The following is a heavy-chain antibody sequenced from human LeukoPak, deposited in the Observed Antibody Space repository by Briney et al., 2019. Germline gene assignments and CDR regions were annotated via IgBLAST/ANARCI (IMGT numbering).Heavy chain of an antibody. J-gene: IGHJ4*02. D-gene: IGHD5-24*01. CDR3: AKDKDGYNDY. CDR1: GFTFGAYS. Sequence: PGGSLRLSCAASGFTFGAYSMNWVRQAPGKGLEWVSSISSSTSYIYYADSVKGRFTISRDNAKDLLYLQMNSLRVEDTAVYYCAKDKDGYNDYWGQGTLVTVSS. V-gene: IGHV3-21*06. CDR2: ISSSTSYI.